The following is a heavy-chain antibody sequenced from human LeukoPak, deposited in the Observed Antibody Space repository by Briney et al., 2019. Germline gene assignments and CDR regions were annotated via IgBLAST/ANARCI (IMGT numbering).Heavy chain of an antibody. J-gene: IGHJ6*02. V-gene: IGHV4-34*01. CDR1: GGSFSGYY. D-gene: IGHD2-2*03. CDR2: INHSGST. Sequence: SETLSLTCAVYGGSFSGYYWSWIRQPPGKGLEGSGEINHSGSTNYNPSLKSRVTISVDTSKNRFSLKLSSVTAADTAVYYCARGRSALGSPGYCSSTSCRYYYYGMDVWGQGTTVTVSS. CDR3: ARGRSALGSPGYCSSTSCRYYYYGMDV.